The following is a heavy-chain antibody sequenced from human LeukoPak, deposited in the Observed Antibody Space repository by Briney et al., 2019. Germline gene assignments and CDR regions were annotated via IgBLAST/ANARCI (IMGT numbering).Heavy chain of an antibody. J-gene: IGHJ4*02. Sequence: GGSLRLSCAASGFTFSSYAMNWVRQAPGKGLEWVSAISGSAGSTYYADAVKGRFTISRDNSKNTLYLQMNSLRAEDSAVYYCAKEGNGDYYFDYWGQGTLVTVSS. CDR1: GFTFSSYA. D-gene: IGHD4-17*01. V-gene: IGHV3-23*01. CDR3: AKEGNGDYYFDY. CDR2: ISGSAGST.